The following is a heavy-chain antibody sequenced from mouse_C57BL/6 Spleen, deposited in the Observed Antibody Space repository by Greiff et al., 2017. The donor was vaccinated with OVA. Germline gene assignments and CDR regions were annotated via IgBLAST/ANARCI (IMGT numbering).Heavy chain of an antibody. Sequence: EVKLVESGGGLVKPGGSLKLSCAASGFTFSSYAMSWVRQTPEKRLEWVATISDGGSYTYYPDNVKGRFTISRDNAKNNLYLQMSHLKSEDTAMYYCARDRVTTAPYYAMDYWGQGTSVTVSS. CDR2: ISDGGSYT. CDR3: ARDRVTTAPYYAMDY. V-gene: IGHV5-4*01. CDR1: GFTFSSYA. J-gene: IGHJ4*01. D-gene: IGHD1-2*01.